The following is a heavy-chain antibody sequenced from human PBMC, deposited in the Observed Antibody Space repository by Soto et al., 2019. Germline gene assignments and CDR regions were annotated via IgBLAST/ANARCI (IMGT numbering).Heavy chain of an antibody. CDR3: AGNDGSGSYMDN. J-gene: IGHJ4*02. CDR1: GFTFSTYW. CDR2: INSDGSST. V-gene: IGHV3-74*01. Sequence: EVQLVESGGGLVQPGGSLRLSCAASGFTFSTYWMHWVRQAPGKGLVWVSRINSDGSSTNYADSVKGRFSISRDNAKNTQYLQMNSLRAEDTAVYYCAGNDGSGSYMDNWGQGTLVTVSS. D-gene: IGHD3-10*01.